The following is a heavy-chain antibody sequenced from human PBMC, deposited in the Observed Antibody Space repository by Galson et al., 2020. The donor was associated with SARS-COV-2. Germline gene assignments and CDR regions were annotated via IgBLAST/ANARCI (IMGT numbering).Heavy chain of an antibody. J-gene: IGHJ6*02. D-gene: IGHD6-13*01. CDR2: ISEDGGST. Sequence: GGSLRLSCAASGFTFDDYAMHWVRQAPGKGLEWVSLISEDGGSTYYADSVKGRFTISRDNSKNSLYLQMNSLRTEDTALYYCAKDIAWAAGTRYYYYGMDVWGQGTTVTVSS. CDR3: AKDIAWAAGTRYYYYGMDV. CDR1: GFTFDDYA. V-gene: IGHV3-43*02.